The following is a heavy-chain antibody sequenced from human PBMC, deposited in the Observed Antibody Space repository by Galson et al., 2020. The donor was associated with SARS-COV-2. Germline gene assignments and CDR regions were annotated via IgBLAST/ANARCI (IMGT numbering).Heavy chain of an antibody. J-gene: IGHJ4*02. CDR3: ARIKLRYLDWSPAVFDY. V-gene: IGHV2-26*01. D-gene: IGHD3-9*01. CDR2: IFSNDEK. CDR1: GFSLSNASMG. Sequence: SGPTLVKPTETLTLTCTVSGFSLSNASMGVSWIRQPPGKALEWLAHIFSNDEKSYSTSLKSRLTISKDTSKSQVVLTMTNMDPVDTATYYCARIKLRYLDWSPAVFDYWGQGTLVTVSS.